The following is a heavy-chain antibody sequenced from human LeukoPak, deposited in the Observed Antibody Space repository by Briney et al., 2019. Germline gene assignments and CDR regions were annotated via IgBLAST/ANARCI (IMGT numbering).Heavy chain of an antibody. CDR1: GYTFTIYG. J-gene: IGHJ4*02. Sequence: ASVKVSFKASGYTFTIYGISWVRQAPAQGLEWMGWISAYNGNTNYAQKLQGRVTMTTDTSTSTAYMGLRSLRSDDTAVYYCARDTIFGVVLGYWGQGTLVTVSS. CDR3: ARDTIFGVVLGY. D-gene: IGHD3-3*01. V-gene: IGHV1-18*01. CDR2: ISAYNGNT.